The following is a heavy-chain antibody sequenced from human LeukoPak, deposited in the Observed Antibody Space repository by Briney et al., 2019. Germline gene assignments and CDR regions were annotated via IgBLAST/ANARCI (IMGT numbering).Heavy chain of an antibody. CDR1: GYTFTSYA. CDR2: ISAYNGNT. J-gene: IGHJ4*02. D-gene: IGHD5-24*01. Sequence: GASVKVSCKASGYTFTSYAMNWVRQAPGQGLEWMGWISAYNGNTNYAQKLQGRVTMTTDTSTSTAYMELRSLRSDDTAVYYCARRWPSRTLDYWGQGTLVTVSS. V-gene: IGHV1-18*01. CDR3: ARRWPSRTLDY.